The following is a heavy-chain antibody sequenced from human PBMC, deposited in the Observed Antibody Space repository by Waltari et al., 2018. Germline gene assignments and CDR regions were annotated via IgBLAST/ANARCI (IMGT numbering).Heavy chain of an antibody. Sequence: QLQLQESGPGLVQPSETLSLTCTVHGGSISSSSYYWGWTRQPPGKGLELIGSIYYSGGTYYNPSLKSRVTISVDTSKNQFSLKLSSVTAADTAVYYCARQGSRIAARRFDYWGQGTLVTVSS. J-gene: IGHJ4*02. CDR1: GGSISSSSYY. V-gene: IGHV4-39*01. CDR2: IYYSGGT. CDR3: ARQGSRIAARRFDY. D-gene: IGHD6-6*01.